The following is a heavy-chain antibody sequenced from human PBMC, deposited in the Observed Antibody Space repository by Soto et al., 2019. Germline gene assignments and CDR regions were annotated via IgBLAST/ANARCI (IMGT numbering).Heavy chain of an antibody. D-gene: IGHD2-15*01. CDR2: ISAYNGNT. V-gene: IGHV1-18*01. CDR3: AKYCSGGSCLGS. CDR1: GYTFTSYG. J-gene: IGHJ5*02. Sequence: GASVKVSCKASGYTFTSYGISCVRQAPGQGLEWMGWISAYNGNTNYAQKLQGRVTMTTDTSTSTAYMELRSLRSDDTAVYYCAKYCSGGSCLGSWGQGTLVTVSS.